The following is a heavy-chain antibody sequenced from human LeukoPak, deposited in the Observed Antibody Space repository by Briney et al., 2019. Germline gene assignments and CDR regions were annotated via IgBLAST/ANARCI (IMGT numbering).Heavy chain of an antibody. Sequence: PGGSLRLSCAASGFTFSSYAVSGVRQAPGKGLEWGSAISGSGDSTYYGDSVKGRVTISRDNSKNTLYLQMNSLRAEDTAVYYCAKTRPLDSSSWSHGDYWGQGTLVTVSS. CDR1: GFTFSSYA. J-gene: IGHJ4*02. V-gene: IGHV3-23*01. D-gene: IGHD6-13*01. CDR3: AKTRPLDSSSWSHGDY. CDR2: ISGSGDST.